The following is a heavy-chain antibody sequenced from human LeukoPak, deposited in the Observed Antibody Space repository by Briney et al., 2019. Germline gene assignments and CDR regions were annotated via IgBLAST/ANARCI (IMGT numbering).Heavy chain of an antibody. CDR1: GFTFSSYG. J-gene: IGHJ4*02. V-gene: IGHV3-30*02. D-gene: IGHD6-6*01. CDR2: IRYDGSNK. Sequence: HPGGSLRLSCAASGFTFSSYGVHWVRQAPGKGLEWVAFIRYDGSNKYYADSVKGRFTISRDNSKNTLYLQMNSLRAEDTAVYYCAKGSPYVAARHYFDYWGQGILVTVSS. CDR3: AKGSPYVAARHYFDY.